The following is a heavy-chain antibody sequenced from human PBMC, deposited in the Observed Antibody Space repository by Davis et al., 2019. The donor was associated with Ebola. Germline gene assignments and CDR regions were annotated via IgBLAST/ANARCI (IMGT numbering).Heavy chain of an antibody. Sequence: GESLKISCAASGFTFSDYNMNWVRQAPGKGLEWVSFITTSGSATYYADSVKGRFTISRDNAKNSLYLQMNSLRVEDTAVYFCTRHVPGDFWFFDLWGRGTMVTVSS. CDR2: ITTSGSAT. J-gene: IGHJ2*01. CDR1: GFTFSDYN. D-gene: IGHD4-17*01. CDR3: TRHVPGDFWFFDL. V-gene: IGHV3-48*01.